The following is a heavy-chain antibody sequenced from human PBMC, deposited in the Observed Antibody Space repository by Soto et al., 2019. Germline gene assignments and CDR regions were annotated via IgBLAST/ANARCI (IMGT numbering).Heavy chain of an antibody. J-gene: IGHJ6*02. CDR2: ISYDGSNK. D-gene: IGHD3-22*01. CDR3: ARDGAKGYDSSYYYYYGMDV. CDR1: GFTFSSYA. V-gene: IGHV3-30-3*01. Sequence: GGSLRLSCAASGFTFSSYAMHWVRQAPGKGLEWVAVISYDGSNKYYADSVKGRFTISRDNSKNTLYLQMNSLRAEDTAVYYCARDGAKGYDSSYYYYYGMDVWGQGTTVTVSS.